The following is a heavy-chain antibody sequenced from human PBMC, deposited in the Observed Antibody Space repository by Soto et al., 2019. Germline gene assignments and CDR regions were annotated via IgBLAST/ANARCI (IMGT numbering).Heavy chain of an antibody. D-gene: IGHD3-10*01. CDR1: GYSFTSYW. V-gene: IGHV5-51*01. Sequence: GESLKISCKGSGYSFTSYWIGWVRQMPGKGLEWMGIIYPGDSDTRYSPSFQGQVTISADKSISTAYLQWSSLKASDTAMYYCARPGLDDYGSGSTIDYGMDVWGQGTKVTVSS. CDR2: IYPGDSDT. J-gene: IGHJ6*02. CDR3: ARPGLDDYGSGSTIDYGMDV.